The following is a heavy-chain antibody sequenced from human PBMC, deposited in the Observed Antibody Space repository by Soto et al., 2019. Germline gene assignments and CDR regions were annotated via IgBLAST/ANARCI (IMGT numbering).Heavy chain of an antibody. CDR2: IYPGDSDT. Sequence: HGESLKISCKGSGYSFTSYWIGWVRQMPGKGLEWMGIIYPGDSDTRYSPSFQGQVTISADKSISTAYLQWSSLKASDTAMYYCARQRGSGSPEFYYYYGMDVWGQGTTVTVSS. CDR1: GYSFTSYW. V-gene: IGHV5-51*01. J-gene: IGHJ6*02. CDR3: ARQRGSGSPEFYYYYGMDV. D-gene: IGHD3-10*01.